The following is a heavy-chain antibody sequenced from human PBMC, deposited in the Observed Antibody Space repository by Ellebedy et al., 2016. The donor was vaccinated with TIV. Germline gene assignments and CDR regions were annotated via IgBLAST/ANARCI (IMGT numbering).Heavy chain of an antibody. CDR2: IHSGGST. Sequence: GESLKISCAASGFTVSSNYMSWVRQAPGKGLEWVTVIHSGGSTYYADSVKGRLTISRDNSKNTLYLQMNSLTVEDTAVYYWARSRDYDTPLDYWGQGTLVTVSS. CDR1: GFTVSSNY. J-gene: IGHJ4*02. V-gene: IGHV3-53*01. CDR3: ARSRDYDTPLDY. D-gene: IGHD3-22*01.